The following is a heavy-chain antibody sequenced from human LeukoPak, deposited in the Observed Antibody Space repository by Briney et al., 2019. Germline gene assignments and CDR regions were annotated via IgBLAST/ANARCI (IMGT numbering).Heavy chain of an antibody. CDR2: IYYSGDT. Sequence: SETLSLTCTVSGGFIGSYYWSWIRQPPGKGLEWIGYIYYSGDTKYNPSLKSRVTMSLDTSKNQFSLKLSSVTAADTAFYYCARGGYSGFDAYYYDYWGQGTLVTVSS. V-gene: IGHV4-59*01. D-gene: IGHD5-12*01. CDR3: ARGGYSGFDAYYYDY. J-gene: IGHJ4*02. CDR1: GGFIGSYY.